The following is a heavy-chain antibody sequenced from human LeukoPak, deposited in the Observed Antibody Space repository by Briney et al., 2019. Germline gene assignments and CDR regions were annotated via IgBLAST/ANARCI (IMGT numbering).Heavy chain of an antibody. CDR1: GYTFTSYG. Sequence: ASVKVSCKASGYTFTSYGISWVRQAPGQGLEWMGGIIPIFGTANYAQKFQGRVTITADESTSTAYMELSSLRSEDTAVYYCARHHYDSSGYYVPFDYWGQGTLVTVSS. V-gene: IGHV1-69*13. CDR2: IIPIFGTA. CDR3: ARHHYDSSGYYVPFDY. D-gene: IGHD3-22*01. J-gene: IGHJ4*02.